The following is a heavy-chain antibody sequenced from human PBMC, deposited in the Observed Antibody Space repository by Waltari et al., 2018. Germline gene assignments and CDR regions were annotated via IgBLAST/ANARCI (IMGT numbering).Heavy chain of an antibody. CDR1: GGSFSGYY. V-gene: IGHV4-34*01. CDR2: INHSGST. D-gene: IGHD2-2*01. Sequence: QVQLQQWGAGLLKPSETLSLTCAVYGGSFSGYYWSWIRQPPGKGLEWIGEINHSGSTNYNPSLKSRVTISVDTSKNQFSLKLSSVTAADTAVYYCARVPTPSRRYQLRGLDYWGQGTLVTVSS. J-gene: IGHJ4*02. CDR3: ARVPTPSRRYQLRGLDY.